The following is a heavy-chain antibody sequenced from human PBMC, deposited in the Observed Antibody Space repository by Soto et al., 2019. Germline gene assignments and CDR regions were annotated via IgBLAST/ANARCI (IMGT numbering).Heavy chain of an antibody. CDR3: SKWSGFGDA. V-gene: IGHV3-23*01. J-gene: IGHJ5*02. D-gene: IGHD3-10*01. CDR1: GFTFSSYS. CDR2: ISDSGGNT. Sequence: EVQLTESGGGLVQPGGSLRLSCAASGFTFSSYSMTWVRQAPGKGLEWVSGISDSGGNTWYADSVKGRFTISRDNSKNTLFLQMNSLRAEDRAVYFCSKWSGFGDAWGQGTLVTVSS.